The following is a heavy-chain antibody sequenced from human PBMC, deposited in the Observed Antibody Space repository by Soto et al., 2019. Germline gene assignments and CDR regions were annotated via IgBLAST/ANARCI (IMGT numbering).Heavy chain of an antibody. D-gene: IGHD5-18*01. CDR3: ARDEDTAMAKTYYYYGMDV. CDR2: ISYDGSNK. Sequence: VQLVESGGGLVKPGGSLRLSCAASGFTFSSYAMHWVRQAPGKGLEWVAVISYDGSNKYYADSVKGRFTISRDNSKNTLYLQMNSLRAEDTAVYYCARDEDTAMAKTYYYYGMDVWGQGTTVTVSS. J-gene: IGHJ6*02. V-gene: IGHV3-30-3*01. CDR1: GFTFSSYA.